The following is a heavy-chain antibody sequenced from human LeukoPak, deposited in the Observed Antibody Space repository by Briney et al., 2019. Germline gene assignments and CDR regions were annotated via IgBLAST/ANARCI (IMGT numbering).Heavy chain of an antibody. CDR2: IYSSGST. Sequence: PSETLSLTCSVSSGSINSYYWNWIRQPPGKGLEWIGRIYSSGSTNYSPSLKSRVTISVDTSKNQFSLKLSSVTAADTAVYYCARTTEGGYTYGYFYYYYMDVWGKGTTVTISS. J-gene: IGHJ6*03. CDR3: ARTTEGGYTYGYFYYYYMDV. CDR1: SGSINSYY. D-gene: IGHD5-18*01. V-gene: IGHV4-59*01.